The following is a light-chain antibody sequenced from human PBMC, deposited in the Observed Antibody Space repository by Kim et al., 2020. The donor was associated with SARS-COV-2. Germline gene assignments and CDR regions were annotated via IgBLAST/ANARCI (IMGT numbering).Light chain of an antibody. Sequence: SPGESATPSCRASQSVSSYLAWYQQKPGQAPRLLIYDASTRATGIPARFSGSGSGTDFTLTISSLEPEDFAVYYCQQRSNWPPLTFGGGTKVDIK. CDR1: QSVSSY. CDR2: DAS. V-gene: IGKV3-11*01. J-gene: IGKJ4*01. CDR3: QQRSNWPPLT.